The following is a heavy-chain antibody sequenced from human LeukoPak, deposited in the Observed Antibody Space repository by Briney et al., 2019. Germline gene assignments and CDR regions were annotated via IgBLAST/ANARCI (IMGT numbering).Heavy chain of an antibody. J-gene: IGHJ4*02. D-gene: IGHD3-3*01. CDR3: ARNSDFSFDY. V-gene: IGHV4-30-4*01. Sequence: SQTLSLTCTVSGGSISSGDYYWSWIRQPPGKGLEWIGYIYHTGSTYYNSPLESRVTISLDTSKNQFSLKLSSLTAADTAVYYCARNSDFSFDYWGQGTLVTVSS. CDR2: IYHTGST. CDR1: GGSISSGDYY.